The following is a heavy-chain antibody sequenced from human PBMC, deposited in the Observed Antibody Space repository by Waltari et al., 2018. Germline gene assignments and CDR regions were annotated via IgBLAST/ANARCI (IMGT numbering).Heavy chain of an antibody. V-gene: IGHV3-48*03. J-gene: IGHJ6*02. D-gene: IGHD2-21*01. Sequence: VESGGGLVQPGGSLRLSCAASGFSLGSYEMNWVRQAPGKGLDGMSYISESGHSTFYADSVKGRFTVSRDNAKNSLHLQMNSLRAEDSATYYCARDGRGPGLTKVDVWGQGTTVTVSS. CDR3: ARDGRGPGLTKVDV. CDR2: ISESGHST. CDR1: GFSLGSYE.